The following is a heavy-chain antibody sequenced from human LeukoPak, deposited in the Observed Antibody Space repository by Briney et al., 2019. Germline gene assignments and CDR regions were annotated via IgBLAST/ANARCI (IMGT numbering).Heavy chain of an antibody. CDR3: ARDLGYSYGYSDY. Sequence: GASVKVSCKTSGYTFTSYYIVWVRQAPGQGLEWMGRIDPSGGSTSYTQKFQGRVTMTRDTSTSTVYMELSSLRSEDTAVYYCARDLGYSYGYSDYWGQGTLVTVSS. D-gene: IGHD5-18*01. CDR2: IDPSGGST. V-gene: IGHV1-46*01. CDR1: GYTFTSYY. J-gene: IGHJ4*02.